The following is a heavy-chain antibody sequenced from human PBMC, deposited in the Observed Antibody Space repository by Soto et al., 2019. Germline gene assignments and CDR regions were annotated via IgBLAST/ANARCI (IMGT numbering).Heavy chain of an antibody. CDR2: ISRSTSYI. CDR1: GFPFNAYS. J-gene: IGHJ6*02. Sequence: EVQLVESGGGLVKPGGSLRLSCAASGFPFNAYSMNWVRQAPGKGLEWISSISRSTSYIYYADSAKGRFTISRDNAKNSRYLHMNSLRAEDTAVYYCARDRDSGFDDVYYFGMDVWGQGTTVTVSS. CDR3: ARDRDSGFDDVYYFGMDV. D-gene: IGHD5-12*01. V-gene: IGHV3-21*01.